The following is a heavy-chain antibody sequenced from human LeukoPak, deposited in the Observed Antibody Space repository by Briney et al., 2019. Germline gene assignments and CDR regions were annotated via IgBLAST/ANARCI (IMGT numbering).Heavy chain of an antibody. CDR1: GFTFSSYA. CDR2: ISGSGGST. J-gene: IGHJ3*02. V-gene: IGHV3-23*01. Sequence: GGSLRLSCAASGFTFSSYAMSWVRQAPGKGLEWVSAISGSGGSTYYADSVKGRFTISRDNSKNTLYLQMNSLRAEDTAVYYCAKDRSIFYYYDSSGYGAFDIWGQGTMVTVSS. CDR3: AKDRSIFYYYDSSGYGAFDI. D-gene: IGHD3-22*01.